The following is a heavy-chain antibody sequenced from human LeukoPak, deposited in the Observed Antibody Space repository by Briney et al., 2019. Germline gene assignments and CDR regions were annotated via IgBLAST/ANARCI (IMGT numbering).Heavy chain of an antibody. D-gene: IGHD3-10*01. CDR2: IYYSGST. J-gene: IGHJ6*02. CDR1: GGSISSYY. CDR3: ATLGLLYGMDV. V-gene: IGHV4-59*08. Sequence: PSETLSLTCTVSGGSISSYYWSWIRQPPGKGLEWIGHIYYSGSTNYNPSLKSRVTISVDTSKNQFSLKLSSVTAADTAVYYCATLGLLYGMDVWGQGTTVTVSS.